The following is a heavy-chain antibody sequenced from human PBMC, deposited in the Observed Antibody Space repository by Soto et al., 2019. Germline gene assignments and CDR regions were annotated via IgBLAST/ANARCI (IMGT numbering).Heavy chain of an antibody. CDR2: IYYSATT. D-gene: IGHD2-2*01. V-gene: IGHV4-31*03. J-gene: IGHJ6*02. CDR1: GGSISRGGYY. CDR3: ASSIVVVPPNIRHYYYRMDV. Sequence: SETLSLTCTVSGGSISRGGYYWSWIRQHPGKGPEWIGYIYYSATTYYNPSLKSRVSISIDTSKNQFSLKLSSVTAADTAVYHCASSIVVVPPNIRHYYYRMDVWGQGTTVTVSS.